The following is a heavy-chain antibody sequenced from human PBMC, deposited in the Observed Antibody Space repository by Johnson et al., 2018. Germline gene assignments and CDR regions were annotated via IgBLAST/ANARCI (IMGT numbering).Heavy chain of an antibody. Sequence: VQLVESGGGVVQPGRSXRLSCAASGFTFSSYGMHWVRQAPGKGLEWVAVIWYDGSNKYYADSVKGRFPISRDNSKNTLFLQMNSLRAEDTAVYYCAGDYTRGYSYGCGAFDIWGQGTMATVSS. CDR1: GFTFSSYG. CDR3: AGDYTRGYSYGCGAFDI. J-gene: IGHJ3*02. D-gene: IGHD5-18*01. CDR2: IWYDGSNK. V-gene: IGHV3-33*01.